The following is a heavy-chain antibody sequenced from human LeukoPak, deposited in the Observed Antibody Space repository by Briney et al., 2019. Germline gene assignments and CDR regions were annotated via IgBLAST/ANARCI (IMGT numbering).Heavy chain of an antibody. V-gene: IGHV1-24*01. Sequence: ASVKVSCKVSGYTLTELSMHWVRQAPGKGLEWMGGFDPEDGETIYAQKFQGRVTMTEDTSTDTAYMELSSLRSEDTAVYYCASIRGDSWAFDIWGQGTMVTVSS. CDR3: ASIRGDSWAFDI. CDR1: GYTLTELS. J-gene: IGHJ3*02. D-gene: IGHD2-21*02. CDR2: FDPEDGET.